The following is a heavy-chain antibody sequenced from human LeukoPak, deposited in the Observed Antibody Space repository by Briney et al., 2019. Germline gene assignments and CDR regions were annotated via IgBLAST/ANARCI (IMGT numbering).Heavy chain of an antibody. V-gene: IGHV3-15*01. J-gene: IGHJ4*02. Sequence: GGSLRLSCAASGFTFSNAWMSWVRQAPGKGLEWGGRIKSKTDGGTTGYAAPVKGRFTISRDDSKNTLYLQMNSLKTEDTAVYYCTTDDREGSGWYVENYWGQGTLVTVSS. D-gene: IGHD6-19*01. CDR2: IKSKTDGGTT. CDR1: GFTFSNAW. CDR3: TTDDREGSGWYVENY.